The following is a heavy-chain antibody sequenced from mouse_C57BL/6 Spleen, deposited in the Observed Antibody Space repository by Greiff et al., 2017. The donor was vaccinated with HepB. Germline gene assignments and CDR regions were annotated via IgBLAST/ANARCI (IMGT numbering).Heavy chain of an antibody. CDR3: AGGLRAMDY. Sequence: QVQLQQPGAELVKPGASVKLSCKASGYTFTSYWMQWVKQRPGQGLEWIGEIDPSDSYTNYNQKFKGKATLTVETSSSTAYMQLSSLTSEDSAVYYCAGGLRAMDYWGQGTSVTVSS. V-gene: IGHV1-50*01. J-gene: IGHJ4*01. D-gene: IGHD3-1*01. CDR1: GYTFTSYW. CDR2: IDPSDSYT.